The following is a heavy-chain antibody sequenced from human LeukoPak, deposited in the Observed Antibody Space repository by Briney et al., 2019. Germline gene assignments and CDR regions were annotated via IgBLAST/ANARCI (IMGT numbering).Heavy chain of an antibody. D-gene: IGHD6-13*01. CDR1: GGSISSYY. CDR2: IYYSGST. V-gene: IGHV4-59*01. Sequence: SETLSLTCTVSGGSISSYYWSWIRQPPGKGLEWIGYIYYSGSTNYNPSLKSRVTISVDTSKNQFSLKLSSVTAADTAVYYCARDAAARFDYWGQGTLVTVSS. CDR3: ARDAAARFDY. J-gene: IGHJ4*02.